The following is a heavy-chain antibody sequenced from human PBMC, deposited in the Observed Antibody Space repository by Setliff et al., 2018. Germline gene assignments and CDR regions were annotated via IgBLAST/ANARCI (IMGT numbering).Heavy chain of an antibody. J-gene: IGHJ6*02. V-gene: IGHV4-4*08. CDR1: GGSISPYF. CDR2: IYHNGNT. Sequence: PSETLSLTCTVSGGSISPYFWSWIRQSPGKGLEWIGYIYHNGNTNFNPSLKSRVTMSVDTSKNQIALNLTSVTAADTAVYYCARDRSAYSYGLDVWGQGTTVTVSS. CDR3: ARDRSAYSYGLDV.